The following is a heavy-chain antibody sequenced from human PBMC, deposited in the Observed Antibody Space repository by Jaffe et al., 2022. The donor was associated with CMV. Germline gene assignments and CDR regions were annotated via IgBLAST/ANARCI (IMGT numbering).Heavy chain of an antibody. CDR2: IYSGGST. CDR3: ALITSNNCGGDCYLEYFQH. V-gene: IGHV3-66*01. CDR1: GFTVSSNY. J-gene: IGHJ1*01. D-gene: IGHD2-21*02. Sequence: EVQLVESGGGLVQPGGSLRLSCAASGFTVSSNYMSWVRQAPGKGLEWVSVIYSGGSTYYADSVKGRFTISRDNSKNTLYLQMNSLRAEDTAVYYCALITSNNCGGDCYLEYFQHWGQGTLVTVSS.